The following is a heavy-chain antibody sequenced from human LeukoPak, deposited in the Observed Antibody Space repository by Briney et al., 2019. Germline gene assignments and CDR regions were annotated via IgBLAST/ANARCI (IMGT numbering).Heavy chain of an antibody. J-gene: IGHJ4*02. Sequence: LPGGSLRLSCAASGFTFSSYAMGWVRQTPGKGLECVAPISGSGGSTYYADSVRGRFIVSRDNSKNMLYLQMNSLRVDDTAVYYCAKSPAGSSWPSIDYWGQGTLVAVSS. CDR2: ISGSGGST. D-gene: IGHD6-13*01. CDR3: AKSPAGSSWPSIDY. V-gene: IGHV3-23*01. CDR1: GFTFSSYA.